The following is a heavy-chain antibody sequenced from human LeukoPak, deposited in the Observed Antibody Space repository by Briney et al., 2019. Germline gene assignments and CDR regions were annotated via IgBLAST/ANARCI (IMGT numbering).Heavy chain of an antibody. CDR2: ISGGST. V-gene: IGHV3-23*01. CDR3: ARDRDGGYGSGIHAFDI. J-gene: IGHJ3*02. Sequence: GGSLRLSCAASGFTFRSFAMNWVRQAPGKGLECVSAISGGSTYYADSVKGRFTISRDNSKNTVYLQMNSLRAEDTAVYYCARDRDGGYGSGIHAFDIWGQGTMVTVSS. CDR1: GFTFRSFA. D-gene: IGHD3-10*01.